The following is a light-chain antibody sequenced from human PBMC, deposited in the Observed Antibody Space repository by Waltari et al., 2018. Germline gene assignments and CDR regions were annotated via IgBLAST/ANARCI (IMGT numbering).Light chain of an antibody. Sequence: EIVMTQSPATLSVSPGERATLSCRASQSVSINLAWYQQQPGQAPRLLIYGATTRATGIPARFSGSGSGTEFTLTISSLQSEDFAIYYCQQYNNWPPQDAFGQGTKLEIK. V-gene: IGKV3-15*01. CDR2: GAT. CDR1: QSVSIN. J-gene: IGKJ2*01. CDR3: QQYNNWPPQDA.